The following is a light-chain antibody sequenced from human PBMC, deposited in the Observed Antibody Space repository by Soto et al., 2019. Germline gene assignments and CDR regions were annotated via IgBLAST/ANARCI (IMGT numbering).Light chain of an antibody. V-gene: IGKV3-15*01. Sequence: EIVMPQSPATLSVSPGERATLSCRASQSVSSNLAWYQQKPCQAPRLLIYRASTRATGIPARFSGSGSGTEFTLTISSLQSEDFAVYYCQQYNNWPRTFGQGTKVEIK. CDR1: QSVSSN. CDR2: RAS. J-gene: IGKJ1*01. CDR3: QQYNNWPRT.